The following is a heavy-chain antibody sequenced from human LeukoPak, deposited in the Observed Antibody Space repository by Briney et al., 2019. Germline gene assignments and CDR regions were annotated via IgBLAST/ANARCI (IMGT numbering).Heavy chain of an antibody. V-gene: IGHV4-34*01. CDR1: GGSFSGYY. CDR2: INHSGST. CDR3: ARGPYCSGGSCYSADFDY. J-gene: IGHJ4*02. Sequence: PSETLSLTCAVYGGSFSGYYWSWIRQPPGKGQEWIGEINHSGSTNYNPSLKSRVTISVDTSKNQFSLKLSSVTAADTAVYYCARGPYCSGGSCYSADFDYWGQGTLVTVSS. D-gene: IGHD2-15*01.